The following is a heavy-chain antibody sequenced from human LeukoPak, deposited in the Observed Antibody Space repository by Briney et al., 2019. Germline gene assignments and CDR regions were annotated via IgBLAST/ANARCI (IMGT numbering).Heavy chain of an antibody. D-gene: IGHD5-12*01. V-gene: IGHV1-3*01. CDR2: INPTNEKT. J-gene: IGHJ4*02. CDR1: GYSFRNYG. Sequence: EASVKVSCKASGYSFRNYGMHWVRQAPGQRLEWMGWINPTNEKTKYSEKFQGRVTMTEDTSTDTAYMELSSLRSEDTAVYYCATDLGYGIPKGYWGQGTLVTVSS. CDR3: ATDLGYGIPKGY.